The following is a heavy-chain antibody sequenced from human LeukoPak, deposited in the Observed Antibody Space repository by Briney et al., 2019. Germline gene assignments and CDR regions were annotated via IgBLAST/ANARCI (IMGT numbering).Heavy chain of an antibody. CDR1: GFTFSSYG. CDR3: AKDRTMAADGTYFDY. Sequence: GRSLRLSCAASGFTFSSYGMHWVRQAPGKGLEWVAVIWYDGSNKYYADSVKGRFTISRDNSKNTLYLQMNSLRAEDTAVYFCAKDRTMAADGTYFDYWGQGTLVTVSS. J-gene: IGHJ4*02. V-gene: IGHV3-33*06. CDR2: IWYDGSNK. D-gene: IGHD6-13*01.